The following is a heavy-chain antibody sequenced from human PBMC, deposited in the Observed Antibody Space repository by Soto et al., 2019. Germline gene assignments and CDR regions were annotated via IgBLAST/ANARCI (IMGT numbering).Heavy chain of an antibody. CDR3: AKDQGSSWYEIDY. CDR2: ISGSGGST. CDR1: GFTFSNYA. V-gene: IGHV3-23*01. Sequence: GGSLRLSCAASGFTFSNYAVTWVRQAPGKGLEWVSTISGSGGSTYYADSVKGRFTISRDNSKYTLYLQMNSLRAEDTAVYYSAKDQGSSWYEIDYWGQGTLVTVS. J-gene: IGHJ4*02. D-gene: IGHD6-13*01.